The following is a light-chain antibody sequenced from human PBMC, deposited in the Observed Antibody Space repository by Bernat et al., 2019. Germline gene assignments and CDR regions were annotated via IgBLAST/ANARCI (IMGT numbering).Light chain of an antibody. CDR1: YSDIGSYDY. Sequence: QSALTQPPSASGSPGQSVTISCTGTYSDIGSYDYVAWYQQHPGKAPKLMIYEVSKRPSGVPDRFSGSKSGNTASLPVAGLQAEDEADYYCSAYGGNNIYVLFGAGTKLTVL. CDR3: SAYGGNNIYVL. V-gene: IGLV2-8*01. J-gene: IGLJ2*01. CDR2: EVS.